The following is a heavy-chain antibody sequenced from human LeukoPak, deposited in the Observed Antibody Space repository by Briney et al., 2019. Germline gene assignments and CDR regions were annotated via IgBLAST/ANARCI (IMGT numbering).Heavy chain of an antibody. CDR2: IYPSDSDT. J-gene: IGHJ4*02. D-gene: IGHD5-12*01. CDR1: GYSFTSYW. CDR3: ARVLYSGYEAGY. Sequence: GESLRISCKASGYSFTSYWIGWVRQMPGKGLEWMGIIYPSDSDTRYSPSFQGQVTISVDKSISTAYLQWNSLKASDTAMYYCARVLYSGYEAGYWGQGTLVTVSS. V-gene: IGHV5-51*01.